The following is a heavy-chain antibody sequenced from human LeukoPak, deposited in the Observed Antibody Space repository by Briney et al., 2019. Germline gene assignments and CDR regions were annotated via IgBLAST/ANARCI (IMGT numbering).Heavy chain of an antibody. J-gene: IGHJ5*02. Sequence: ASVKVSCKASGYTFTSYYMHWVRQAPGQGLEWMGIINPSGGSTSYAQKFQGRVTMTRDMSTSTVYMELSSLRSEDTAVYYCAYSSSSYWFDPWGQGTLVTVSS. CDR2: INPSGGST. CDR3: AYSSSSYWFDP. D-gene: IGHD6-6*01. CDR1: GYTFTSYY. V-gene: IGHV1-46*01.